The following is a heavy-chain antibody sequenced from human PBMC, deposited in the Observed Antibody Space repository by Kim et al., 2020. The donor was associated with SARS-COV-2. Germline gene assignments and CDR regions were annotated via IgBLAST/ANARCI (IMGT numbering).Heavy chain of an antibody. CDR3: ARGYGDY. CDR2: NGNT. V-gene: IGHV1-3*01. D-gene: IGHD1-1*01. J-gene: IGHJ4*02. Sequence: NGNTKYSQKFQGRGTITRDTSASTAYMELSSLRSEDTAVYYCARGYGDYWGQGTLVTVSS.